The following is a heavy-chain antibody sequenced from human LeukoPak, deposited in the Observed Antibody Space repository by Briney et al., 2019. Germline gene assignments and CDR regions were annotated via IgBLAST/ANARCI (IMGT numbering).Heavy chain of an antibody. J-gene: IGHJ4*02. CDR1: GSSFTSYW. CDR2: IYPGDSDT. V-gene: IGHV5-51*01. Sequence: GVSLKISCKGSGSSFTSYWIGWVRQMAGKGLEWTGIIYPGDSDTRYSASFQGQVTISADKSISTASLQWSSLKTSDTAMYYCARGYCSGGSCYGFDYWGQGTLVTVSS. CDR3: ARGYCSGGSCYGFDY. D-gene: IGHD2-15*01.